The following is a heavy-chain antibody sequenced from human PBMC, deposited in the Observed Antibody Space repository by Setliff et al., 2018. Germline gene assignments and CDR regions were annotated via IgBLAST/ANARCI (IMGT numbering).Heavy chain of an antibody. V-gene: IGHV1-18*01. J-gene: IGHJ6*03. Sequence: VASVKVSCKASGYTFRNYAFAWVRQAPGQGLEWVGWISVYNGDTNYAQKFQGRVTVTRDTSTSTVYMELSSLRSEDTAVYYCARGLQRTSGYFYYYYMGVWGKGTTVTVSS. CDR2: ISVYNGDT. CDR3: ARGLQRTSGYFYYYYMGV. CDR1: GYTFRNYA.